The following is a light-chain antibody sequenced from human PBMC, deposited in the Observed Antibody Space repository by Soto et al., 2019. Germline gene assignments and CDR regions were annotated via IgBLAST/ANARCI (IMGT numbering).Light chain of an antibody. CDR3: QHYGSSILT. Sequence: EIVLTQSPGTLSLSPGERATLSCRASQSVSSSYLAWYQQKPGQAPRLLIYGASSRATDIPDRFSGSGSGTDFTLTISRLEPEDFAVYYCQHYGSSILTFGGGTKVEIK. CDR2: GAS. J-gene: IGKJ4*01. CDR1: QSVSSSY. V-gene: IGKV3-20*01.